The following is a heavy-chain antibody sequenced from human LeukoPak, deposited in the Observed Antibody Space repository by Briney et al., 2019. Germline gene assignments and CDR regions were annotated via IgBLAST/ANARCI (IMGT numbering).Heavy chain of an antibody. V-gene: IGHV3-23*01. D-gene: IGHD3-3*01. CDR1: GFTFSSYA. J-gene: IGHJ6*02. CDR2: ISGSGGST. CDR3: VSLRFLEWLSSSHGMDV. Sequence: TGGSLRLSCAASGFTFSSYAMSWVRQAPGKGLEWVSAISGSGGSTYYADSVKGRFTISRDNSKNTLYLQMNSLRAEDTAVYYCVSLRFLEWLSSSHGMDVWGQGTTVTVSS.